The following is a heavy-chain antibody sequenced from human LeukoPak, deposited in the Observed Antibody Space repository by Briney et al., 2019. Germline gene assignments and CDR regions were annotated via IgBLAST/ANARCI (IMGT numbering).Heavy chain of an antibody. Sequence: KPGGSLRLSCAASGFTFSSYSMNWVRQAPGKGLEWVSSISSSSSYIYYADSVKGRFTISRDNAKNSLYLQMDSLRAEDTAVYYCAREDLLNSSSGPWLSPYYYYGMDVWGQGTTVTVSS. CDR1: GFTFSSYS. J-gene: IGHJ6*02. D-gene: IGHD6-6*01. CDR2: ISSSSSYI. CDR3: AREDLLNSSSGPWLSPYYYYGMDV. V-gene: IGHV3-21*01.